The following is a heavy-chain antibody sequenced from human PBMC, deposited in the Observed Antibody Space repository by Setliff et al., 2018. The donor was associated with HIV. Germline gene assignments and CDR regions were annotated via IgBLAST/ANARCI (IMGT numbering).Heavy chain of an antibody. D-gene: IGHD3-3*01. Sequence: SETLSLTCAVSGASISDIIWWSWVRQFPGKGLEWIGEMYHSGTTKYNPSLKSRVTISVDTSKNQFSLKLSSVTAADTAVYYCAPYNTRSGYYSMGWFDPWGQGTLVTVSS. J-gene: IGHJ5*02. CDR2: MYHSGTT. V-gene: IGHV4-4*02. CDR3: APYNTRSGYYSMGWFDP. CDR1: GASISDIIW.